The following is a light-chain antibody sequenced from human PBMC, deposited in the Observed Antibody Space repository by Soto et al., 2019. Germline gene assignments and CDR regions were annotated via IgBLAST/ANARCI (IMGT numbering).Light chain of an antibody. CDR3: QKYNP. V-gene: IGKV1-27*01. CDR1: QGISNY. Sequence: DIQMTQSPSSLSASVGDRVTITCRASQGISNYLAWYQQKPGKVPKLLIYAASTLQSGVPSRFSGSGSGTDFTLTISSLQPEDVAGYYCQKYNPFGPGTKVDIK. J-gene: IGKJ3*01. CDR2: AAS.